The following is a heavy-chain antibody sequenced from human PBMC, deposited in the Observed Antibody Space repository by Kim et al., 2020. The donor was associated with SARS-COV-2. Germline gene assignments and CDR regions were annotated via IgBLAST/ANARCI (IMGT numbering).Heavy chain of an antibody. CDR3: AKELDYGYYYYGMDV. J-gene: IGHJ6*02. D-gene: IGHD4-17*01. Sequence: GGSLRLSCAASGFTFSSYAMSWVRQAPGKGLEWVSGISGSGGSTYYVDSVKGRFTISRDNSKNTLYLQMNSLRAEDTAVYYCAKELDYGYYYYGMDVWGQGTTVTVSS. V-gene: IGHV3-23*01. CDR2: ISGSGGST. CDR1: GFTFSSYA.